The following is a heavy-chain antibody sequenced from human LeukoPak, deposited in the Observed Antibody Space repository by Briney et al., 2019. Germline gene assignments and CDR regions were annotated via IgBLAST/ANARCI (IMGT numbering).Heavy chain of an antibody. CDR3: ARDLSNYYDSSGYVG. Sequence: GGSLRLSCAASGFTVSSNYMSWVRQAPGKGLEWASSISSSSSYIYYADSVKGRFTISRDNAKNSLYLQMNSLRAEDTAVYYCARDLSNYYDSSGYVGWGQGTLVTVSS. CDR1: GFTVSSNY. V-gene: IGHV3-21*01. CDR2: ISSSSSYI. J-gene: IGHJ4*02. D-gene: IGHD3-22*01.